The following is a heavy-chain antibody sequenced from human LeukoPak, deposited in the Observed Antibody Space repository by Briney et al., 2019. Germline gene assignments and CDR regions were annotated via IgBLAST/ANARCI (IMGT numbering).Heavy chain of an antibody. CDR3: AKDRGY. V-gene: IGHV3-23*01. Sequence: GGSLRLSCAASGFTFSTYGMIWVRQAPRKGPEWVSGISGNGDNTYYADSVKGRFTIARDNSKNTLYLQMNSQRAEDTAVYYCAKDRGYWGQGTLVTVSS. J-gene: IGHJ4*02. CDR1: GFTFSTYG. CDR2: ISGNGDNT.